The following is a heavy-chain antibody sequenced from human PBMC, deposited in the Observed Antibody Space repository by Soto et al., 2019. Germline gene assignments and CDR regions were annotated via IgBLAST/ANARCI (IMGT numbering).Heavy chain of an antibody. V-gene: IGHV1-46*03. J-gene: IGHJ5*02. CDR3: VRESTPTRWFDP. Sequence: GASVKVSCKASGYTFTSYYIHWVRQAPGQGLEWMGVINPSGGSTSYAQNFQGRVTLTMDTSTSTVYMELSSLRSEDMAVYYCVRESTPTRWFDPWGQGTLVTVSS. D-gene: IGHD2-2*01. CDR2: INPSGGST. CDR1: GYTFTSYY.